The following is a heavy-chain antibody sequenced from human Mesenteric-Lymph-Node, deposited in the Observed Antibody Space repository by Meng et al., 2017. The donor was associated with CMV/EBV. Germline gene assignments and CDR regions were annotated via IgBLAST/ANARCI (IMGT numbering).Heavy chain of an antibody. Sequence: SETLSLTCTVSGDSISSGSYYWAWIRQPPGKGLEWIGSIFPSGSTYDNPSLKSRVSISLGTPNNQFSLRLKSVTAADTAVYYCARGFDSQTGDRFDYWGPGTLVTVSS. D-gene: IGHD7-27*01. V-gene: IGHV4-39*07. CDR2: IFPSGST. J-gene: IGHJ4*02. CDR3: ARGFDSQTGDRFDY. CDR1: GDSISSGSYY.